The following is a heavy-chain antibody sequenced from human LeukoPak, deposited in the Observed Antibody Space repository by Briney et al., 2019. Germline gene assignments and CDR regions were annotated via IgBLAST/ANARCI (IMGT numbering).Heavy chain of an antibody. CDR1: AGSISSSSYY. J-gene: IGHJ4*02. CDR3: ARGRYGGYAPPPDY. V-gene: IGHV4-39*07. D-gene: IGHD5-12*01. Sequence: SETLSLTCTVSAGSISSSSYYWGWIRQPPGKGLEWIGTIYYSGSTNYNPSLKSRVTISVDTSKNQFSLKLSSVTAADTAVYYCARGRYGGYAPPPDYWGQGTLVTVSS. CDR2: IYYSGST.